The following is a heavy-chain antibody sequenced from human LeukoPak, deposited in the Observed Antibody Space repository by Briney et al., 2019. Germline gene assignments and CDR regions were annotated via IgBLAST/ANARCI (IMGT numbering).Heavy chain of an antibody. D-gene: IGHD3-22*01. J-gene: IGHJ4*02. Sequence: PGGSLRLSCAASGFTFTTYALTWVRQAPGKGLEWVSTITGSDDSTYYADSVKGRFTISRDYSRNTVHLQLNSLRAEDTAIYYCAKGPQLYSGYHPDFWGQGTLVTVPS. CDR1: GFTFTTYA. V-gene: IGHV3-23*01. CDR2: ITGSDDST. CDR3: AKGPQLYSGYHPDF.